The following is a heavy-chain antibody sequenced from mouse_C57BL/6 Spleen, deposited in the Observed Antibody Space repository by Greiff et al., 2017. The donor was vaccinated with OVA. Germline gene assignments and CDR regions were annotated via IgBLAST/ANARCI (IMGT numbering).Heavy chain of an antibody. D-gene: IGHD1-1*01. V-gene: IGHV5-9-1*02. CDR2: ISSGGDYI. Sequence: VQLKESGEGLVKPGGSLKLSCAASGFTFSSYAMSWVRQTPEKRLEWVAYISSGGDYIYYADTVKGRFTISRDNARNTLYLQMSSLKSEDTAMYYCTREGGSSHYYFDYWGQGTTLTVSS. CDR3: TREGGSSHYYFDY. CDR1: GFTFSSYA. J-gene: IGHJ2*01.